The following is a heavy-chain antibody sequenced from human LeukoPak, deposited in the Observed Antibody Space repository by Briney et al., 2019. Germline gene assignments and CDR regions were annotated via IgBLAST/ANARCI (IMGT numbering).Heavy chain of an antibody. D-gene: IGHD3-22*01. CDR1: GYTFTGYY. CDR3: ARADDYYDSSGYYQIDY. V-gene: IGHV1-2*02. CDR2: INPNSGGT. Sequence: ASVKVPCKASGYTFTGYYMHWVRRAPGQGLEWMGWINPNSGGTNYAQKFQGRVTMTRDTSISTAYMELSRLRSDDTAVYYCARADDYYDSSGYYQIDYWGQGTLVTVSS. J-gene: IGHJ4*02.